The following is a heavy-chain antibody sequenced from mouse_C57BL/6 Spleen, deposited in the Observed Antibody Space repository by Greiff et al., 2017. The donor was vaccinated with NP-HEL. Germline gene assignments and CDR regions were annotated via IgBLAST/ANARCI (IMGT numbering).Heavy chain of an antibody. D-gene: IGHD1-1*01. CDR3: ARHEEANLSGSIYWYFEV. CDR2: LYPGSGSI. Sequence: VQVVESGAELAKPGASVKLPCKASGYTFTEYTIHWVKQRSGQGLEWIGWLYPGSGSIKYNEKFKDKATLTADKSSSTVYIEVSKLESEDSAVYFCARHEEANLSGSIYWYFEVWGTATTLTVSS. CDR1: GYTFTEYT. J-gene: IGHJ1*03. V-gene: IGHV1-62-2*01.